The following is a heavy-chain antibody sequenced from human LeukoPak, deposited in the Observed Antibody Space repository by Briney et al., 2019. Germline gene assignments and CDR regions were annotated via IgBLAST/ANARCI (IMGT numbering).Heavy chain of an antibody. CDR3: ARGRRNYYGLDY. V-gene: IGHV1-8*01. CDR1: GYTFTSYD. D-gene: IGHD3-22*01. CDR2: MNPNSGNT. J-gene: IGHJ4*02. Sequence: VSVKVSCKASGYTFTSYDINWVRQATGQGLEWMGWMNPNSGNTGYAQKFQGRVTMTRNTSISTAYMELSSLRSEDTAVYYCARGRRNYYGLDYWGQGTLVTVSS.